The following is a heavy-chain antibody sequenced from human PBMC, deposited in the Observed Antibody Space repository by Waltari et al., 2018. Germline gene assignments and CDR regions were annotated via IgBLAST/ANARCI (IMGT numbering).Heavy chain of an antibody. CDR2: MSGGAGNT. V-gene: IGHV3-23*01. CDR1: GFSFSDFP. Sequence: EVHLLESGGVLTRPGGSLRLSCAASGFSFSDFPMSWVRQAPGKGLGWVSSMSGGAGNTYYAASVEGRFIISRDNSKNTVSLEMTSLRAEDTAIYYCAKEHTVTGARPFDYWGRGTLVTVSS. CDR3: AKEHTVTGARPFDY. J-gene: IGHJ4*02. D-gene: IGHD1-20*01.